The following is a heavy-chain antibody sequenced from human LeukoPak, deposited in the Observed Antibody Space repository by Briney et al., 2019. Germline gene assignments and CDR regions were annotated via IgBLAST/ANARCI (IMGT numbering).Heavy chain of an antibody. Sequence: PGGSLRLSCAASGFTFSSYSMNWVRQAPGKGLEWVSSISSSSSYIYYADSVKGRFTISRDNAKNSLYLQMNSLRAEDTAVYYCTTDLMGSYISLGYYYYYMDVWGKGTTVTISS. V-gene: IGHV3-21*03. J-gene: IGHJ6*03. D-gene: IGHD3-3*02. CDR1: GFTFSSYS. CDR2: ISSSSSYI. CDR3: TTDLMGSYISLGYYYYYMDV.